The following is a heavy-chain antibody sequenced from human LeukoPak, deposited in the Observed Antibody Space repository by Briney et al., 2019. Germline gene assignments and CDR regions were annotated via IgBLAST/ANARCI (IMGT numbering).Heavy chain of an antibody. J-gene: IGHJ4*02. Sequence: ASVKVSCKAPGYTFTGYYMHWVRQAPGQGLEWMGWINPNSGGTNYAQKFQGRVTMTRDTSISTAYMELSRLRSDDTAVYYCARFSMVRGVINDYWGQGTLVTVSS. V-gene: IGHV1-2*02. CDR2: INPNSGGT. CDR1: GYTFTGYY. CDR3: ARFSMVRGVINDY. D-gene: IGHD3-10*01.